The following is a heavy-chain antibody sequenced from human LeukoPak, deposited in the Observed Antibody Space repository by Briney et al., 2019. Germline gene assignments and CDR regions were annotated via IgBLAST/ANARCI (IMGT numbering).Heavy chain of an antibody. V-gene: IGHV1-46*01. D-gene: IGHD6-19*01. CDR2: INPSGGST. Sequence: ASVKVSCKASGGTFTSYYMHWVRQAPGQGLEWMGIINPSGGSTSYAQKFQGRVTMTRDTSTSTVYMELSSLRSEDTAVYYCARDRGSGWYDTWFDPWGQGTLVTVSS. CDR3: ARDRGSGWYDTWFDP. CDR1: GGTFTSYY. J-gene: IGHJ5*02.